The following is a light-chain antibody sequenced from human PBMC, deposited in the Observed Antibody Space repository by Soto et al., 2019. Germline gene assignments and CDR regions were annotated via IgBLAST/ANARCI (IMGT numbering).Light chain of an antibody. CDR3: QHYKQWPPFT. CDR2: GAS. Sequence: EIVMTQSPATLSVSPGERATLSCRASQSVRSSLAWYQHKPGQVPRLLIYGASTRATGVPVRFSGSGSGTDFTLSISSLQAEDVAVYYCQHYKQWPPFTFGLGTKVDIK. J-gene: IGKJ3*01. V-gene: IGKV3-15*01. CDR1: QSVRSS.